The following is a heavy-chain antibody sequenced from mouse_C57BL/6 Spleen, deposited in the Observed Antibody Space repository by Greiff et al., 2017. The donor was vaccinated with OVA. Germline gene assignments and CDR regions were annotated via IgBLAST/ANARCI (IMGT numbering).Heavy chain of an antibody. J-gene: IGHJ4*01. CDR2: IYPRSGNT. D-gene: IGHD1-1*01. CDR1: GYTFTSYG. CDR3: ARSSTTVVAMDY. Sequence: QVQLKESGAELARPGASVKLSCKASGYTFTSYGISWVKQRTGQGLEWIGEIYPRSGNTYYNEKFKGKATLTADKSASTAYMGLRCVTSEDSAVDFCARSSTTVVAMDYWGQGTSVTVSA. V-gene: IGHV1-81*01.